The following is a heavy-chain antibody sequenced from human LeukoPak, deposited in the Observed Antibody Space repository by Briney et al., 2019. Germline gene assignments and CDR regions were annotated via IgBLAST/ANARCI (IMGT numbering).Heavy chain of an antibody. D-gene: IGHD3-16*01. CDR3: AKDRIMTTFGGVKGRYFDY. CDR2: ISKSGDST. V-gene: IGHV3-23*01. J-gene: IGHJ4*02. CDR1: GFTFSSYA. Sequence: PGGSLRLSCAASGFTFSSYAISWVRQAPGKGLEWVSAISKSGDSTYYEDSVKGRFTISRDNSKNTIYLQMNSLRVEDTAVYYCAKDRIMTTFGGVKGRYFDYWGQGTLVTVSS.